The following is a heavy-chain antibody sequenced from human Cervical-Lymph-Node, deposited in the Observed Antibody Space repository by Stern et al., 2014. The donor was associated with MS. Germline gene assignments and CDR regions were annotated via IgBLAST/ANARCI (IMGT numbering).Heavy chain of an antibody. CDR1: GYTFTSYD. J-gene: IGHJ5*02. V-gene: IGHV1-8*01. CDR3: ATYSGSYYDP. CDR2: VNPNSGNT. Sequence: VQLVESGAEVKKPGASVKISCKASGYTFTSYDIAWVRQATGQGLEWMVWVNPNSGNTGYAQKFQGRVTMTRSTSISTVYMELSSLTSEDTAVYYCATYSGSYYDPWGQGTLVTVSS. D-gene: IGHD1-26*01.